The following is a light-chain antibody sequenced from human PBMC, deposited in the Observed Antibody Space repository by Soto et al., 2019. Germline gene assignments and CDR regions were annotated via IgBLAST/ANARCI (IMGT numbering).Light chain of an antibody. CDR2: GAS. CDR1: QTISAN. J-gene: IGKJ4*01. Sequence: ELMMPQSPATLSVATGERATLSCRASQTISANLACYQQRPGQAPRLLIYGASTRANGIPARFSGSGSGTELTLTISSLHSEDFAFYDCQPYNNWPTLTFGGGTQVDIK. CDR3: QPYNNWPTLT. V-gene: IGKV3-15*01.